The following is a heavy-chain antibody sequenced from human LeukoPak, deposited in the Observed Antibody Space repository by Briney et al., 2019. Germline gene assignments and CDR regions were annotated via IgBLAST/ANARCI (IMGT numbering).Heavy chain of an antibody. CDR2: INHSGST. Sequence: PSETLSLICTVAGGSISSSSYYWGWIRQPPGKVLEWIGEINHSGSTNYNPSLKSRVTISVDTSKNQFSLKLSSVTAADTAVYYCARVYSGSYSYHEVDYWGQGTLVTVSS. J-gene: IGHJ4*02. V-gene: IGHV4-39*07. CDR3: ARVYSGSYSYHEVDY. D-gene: IGHD1-26*01. CDR1: GGSISSSSYY.